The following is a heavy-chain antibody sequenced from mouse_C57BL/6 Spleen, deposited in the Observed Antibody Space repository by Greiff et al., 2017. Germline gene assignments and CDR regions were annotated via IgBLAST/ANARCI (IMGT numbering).Heavy chain of an antibody. CDR1: GYTFTSYW. CDR2: IDPSDSYT. Sequence: QVQLQQPGAELVMPGASVKLSCKASGYTFTSYWMHWVTQRPGQGLEWIGEIDPSDSYTNYNQKFKGKSTLTVDKSSSTAYMQLSSLTSEDSAVYYCARSMEAWLRRGGWYFDVWGTGTTVTVSS. D-gene: IGHD2-2*01. CDR3: ARSMEAWLRRGGWYFDV. V-gene: IGHV1-69*01. J-gene: IGHJ1*03.